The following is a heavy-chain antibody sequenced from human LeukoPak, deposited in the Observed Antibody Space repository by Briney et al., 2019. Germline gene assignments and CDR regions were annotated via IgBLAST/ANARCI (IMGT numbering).Heavy chain of an antibody. J-gene: IGHJ3*02. CDR1: GGSISSYY. CDR3: SRDRIDDAFDI. D-gene: IGHD2-15*01. Sequence: SETLSLTCTVSGGSISSYYWSWIRQPAGKGLGWIGRIYPSGSTYYSPSLKSRVTMSVDTSKNQFSLKLSSVTAADTAVYYCSRDRIDDAFDIWGQGTMVTVSS. CDR2: IYPSGST. V-gene: IGHV4-4*07.